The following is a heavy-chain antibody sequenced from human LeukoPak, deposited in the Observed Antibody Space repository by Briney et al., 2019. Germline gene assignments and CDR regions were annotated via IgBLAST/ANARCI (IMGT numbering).Heavy chain of an antibody. V-gene: IGHV3-23*01. D-gene: IGHD2-2*01. Sequence: GGPLRLSCAAPGFTFSSYAMSWVRQAPGKWLEWVSAISGSGGSTYYADSVKGRFTISRDNSKNTLYLQMNSLRAEDTAVYYCAKSKGPRIVVVPAAIGAFDYWGQGTLVTVSS. CDR2: ISGSGGST. CDR1: GFTFSSYA. J-gene: IGHJ4*02. CDR3: AKSKGPRIVVVPAAIGAFDY.